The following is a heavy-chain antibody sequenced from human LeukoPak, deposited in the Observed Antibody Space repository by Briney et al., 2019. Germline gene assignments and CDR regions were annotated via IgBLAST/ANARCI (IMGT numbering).Heavy chain of an antibody. V-gene: IGHV3-49*04. J-gene: IGHJ4*02. Sequence: GGSLRLSCTASGFTFGDYAMSWVRQAPGKGLEWVGFIRSKAYGGTTEYAASVKGRFTISRDDSKSIAYLQMNSLKTEDTAVYYCTRIHYYDSSGYYSGIVYWGQGTLVTVSS. CDR2: IRSKAYGGTT. CDR1: GFTFGDYA. CDR3: TRIHYYDSSGYYSGIVY. D-gene: IGHD3-22*01.